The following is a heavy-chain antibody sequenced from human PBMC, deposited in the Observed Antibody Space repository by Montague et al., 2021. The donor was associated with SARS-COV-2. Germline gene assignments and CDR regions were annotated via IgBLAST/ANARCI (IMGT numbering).Heavy chain of an antibody. V-gene: IGHV2-70*01. CDR3: ARSYYDILTGYYMAFDY. J-gene: IGHJ4*02. D-gene: IGHD3-9*01. CDR2: XDWDDDK. Sequence: PALVKPTQTLTLTCTFSGFSLSTSGMRVSWIRQPPGKALEWLALXDWDDDKYYSTSLKTRLTISKDTSKNQVVLTMTNMDPVDTATYYCARSYYDILTGYYMAFDYWGQGTLVTVSS. CDR1: GFSLSTSGMR.